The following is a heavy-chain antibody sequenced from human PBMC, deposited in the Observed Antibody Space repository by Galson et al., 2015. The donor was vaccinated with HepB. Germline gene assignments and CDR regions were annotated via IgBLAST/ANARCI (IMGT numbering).Heavy chain of an antibody. CDR2: INHSGST. D-gene: IGHD6-6*01. J-gene: IGHJ3*02. Sequence: TLSLTCAVYGGSFSGYYWSWIRQPPGKGLEWIGEINHSGSTNYNPSLKSRVTISVDTSKNQFSLKLSSVTAADTAVYYCASSSSSLFGAFDIWGQGTMVTVSS. CDR1: GGSFSGYY. CDR3: ASSSSSLFGAFDI. V-gene: IGHV4-34*01.